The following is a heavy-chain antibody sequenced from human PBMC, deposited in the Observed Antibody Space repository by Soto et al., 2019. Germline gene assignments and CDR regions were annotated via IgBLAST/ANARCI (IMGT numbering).Heavy chain of an antibody. CDR2: INTGKGHT. CDR1: GYTFTSYG. V-gene: IGHV1-3*04. J-gene: IGHJ4*02. CDR3: ARGSCSSTACDHFDY. D-gene: IGHD2-2*01. Sequence: QVPLVQSGAEVKKPGASVKVSCKPSGYTFTSYGIHWVRQAPGQRPEWMGWINTGKGHTEYSPKFQGRLSITRDTSASTAYMELSSLTSEDTAVYYCARGSCSSTACDHFDYWGQGTLVTVTS.